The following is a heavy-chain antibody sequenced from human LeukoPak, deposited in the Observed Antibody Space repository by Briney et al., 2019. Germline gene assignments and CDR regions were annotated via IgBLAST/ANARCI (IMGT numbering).Heavy chain of an antibody. Sequence: SVKVSCKASGYTFTSYYMHWVRQAPGQGLEWMGGIIPIFGTANYAQKFQGRVTITADESTSTAYMELSSLRSEDTAVYYCAVPDGYNLAYWGQGTLVTVSS. D-gene: IGHD5-24*01. CDR3: AVPDGYNLAY. CDR1: GYTFTSYY. CDR2: IIPIFGTA. J-gene: IGHJ4*02. V-gene: IGHV1-69*13.